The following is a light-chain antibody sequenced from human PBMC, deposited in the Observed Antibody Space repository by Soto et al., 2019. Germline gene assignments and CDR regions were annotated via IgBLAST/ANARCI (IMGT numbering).Light chain of an antibody. CDR3: SSYTSGSTLVV. J-gene: IGLJ2*01. CDR1: SRDVGAYTY. CDR2: DVS. Sequence: QSALTQPASVSGIPGQSITISCTGASRDVGAYTYVSWYQQHPGKAPQLMIYDVSNRPSGVSNRFSGSKSGNTASLTISGLQAEDEADYYCSSYTSGSTLVVFGGGTQLTV. V-gene: IGLV2-14*03.